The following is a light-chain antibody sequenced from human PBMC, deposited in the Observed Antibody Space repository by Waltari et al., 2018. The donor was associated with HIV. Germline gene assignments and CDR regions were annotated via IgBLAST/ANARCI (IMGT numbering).Light chain of an antibody. CDR3: SSYRSSSTLEV. CDR1: SSDVGGYNY. Sequence: QSALTQPASVSGSPGQSITISCTGASSDVGGYNYVSWSQQHPGKAPKLMIYEGSNRPSGGSNRFSGSKSGNTASLTIPGLQAEDEADYYCSSYRSSSTLEVFGTGTKVTVL. CDR2: EGS. J-gene: IGLJ1*01. V-gene: IGLV2-14*01.